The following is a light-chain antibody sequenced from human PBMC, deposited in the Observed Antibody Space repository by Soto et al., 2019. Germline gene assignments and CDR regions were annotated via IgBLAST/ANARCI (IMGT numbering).Light chain of an antibody. CDR1: QSITSY. CDR3: QQYNILST. V-gene: IGKV1-39*01. CDR2: AAS. Sequence: DIQMTQSPSSLSASVGDSVTITCRASQSITSYLNWYQQKPGKAPKLLIYAASSLQSGVPTRFSGSGSGTEFTLTISSLHPDDFATYYCQQYNILSTFGQGTKVDIK. J-gene: IGKJ1*01.